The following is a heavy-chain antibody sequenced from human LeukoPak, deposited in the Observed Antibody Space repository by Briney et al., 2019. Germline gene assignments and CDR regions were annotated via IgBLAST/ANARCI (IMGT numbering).Heavy chain of an antibody. J-gene: IGHJ4*02. CDR1: GYSISSGYY. CDR2: IYYTGGT. V-gene: IGHV4-38-2*02. CDR3: ARDGGYGYPLFDY. Sequence: SETLSLTCSVSGYSISSGYYWGWIRQPPGRGLEWIGSIYYTGGTLYNPSLKSRVSMSVDTSTNQFSLKLTSVTAADTAVYYCARDGGYGYPLFDYWGQGTLVTVSS. D-gene: IGHD5-18*01.